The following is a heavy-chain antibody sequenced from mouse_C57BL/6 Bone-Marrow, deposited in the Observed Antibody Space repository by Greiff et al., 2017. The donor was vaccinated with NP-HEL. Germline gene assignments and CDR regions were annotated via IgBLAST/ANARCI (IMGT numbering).Heavy chain of an antibody. CDR3: ARGDFYGGYYVPFDY. V-gene: IGHV1-7*01. D-gene: IGHD2-3*01. CDR1: GYTFTSYW. CDR2: INPSSGYT. J-gene: IGHJ2*01. Sequence: VQLQQSGAELAKPGASVKLSCKASGYTFTSYWMHWVKQRPGQGLEWIGYINPSSGYTKYNQKFKDKATLTVDKSSSTAYMQLSSLTSEDSAVYYCARGDFYGGYYVPFDYWGQGTTLTVSS.